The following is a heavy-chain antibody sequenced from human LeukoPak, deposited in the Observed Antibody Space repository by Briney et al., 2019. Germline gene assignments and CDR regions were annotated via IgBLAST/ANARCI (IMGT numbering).Heavy chain of an antibody. CDR2: INAGNGNT. J-gene: IGHJ6*04. V-gene: IGHV1-3*01. CDR3: AGPTGYCSSTSCHTPAYYYYGMDV. Sequence: ASVKVSCKASGYTFTSYAMHWVRQAPGQRLEWMGWINAGNGNTKYSQKSQGRVTITRDTSASTAYMELSSLRSEDTAVYYCAGPTGYCSSTSCHTPAYYYYGMDVWGKGTTVTVSS. D-gene: IGHD2-2*02. CDR1: GYTFTSYA.